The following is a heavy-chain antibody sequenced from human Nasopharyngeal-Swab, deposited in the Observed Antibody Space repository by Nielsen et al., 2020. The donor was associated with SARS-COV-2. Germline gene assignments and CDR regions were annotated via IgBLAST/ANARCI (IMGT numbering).Heavy chain of an antibody. V-gene: IGHV3-74*01. Sequence: GVSLRLFCAASGFTFSSYWMHWVRQAPGKGLVWVSRINSDGSSTSYADSVKGRFTISRDNAKNTLYLQMNSLRAEDTAVYYCARWSSSWSLVTWGQGTLVTVSS. D-gene: IGHD6-13*01. J-gene: IGHJ4*02. CDR3: ARWSSSWSLVT. CDR1: GFTFSSYW. CDR2: INSDGSST.